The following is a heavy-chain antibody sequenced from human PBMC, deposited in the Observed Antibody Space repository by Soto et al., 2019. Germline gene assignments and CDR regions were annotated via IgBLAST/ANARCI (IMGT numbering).Heavy chain of an antibody. CDR1: GGSFSGYY. CDR2: INHSGST. CDR3: ARGSSSWSKYYYYYGMDV. V-gene: IGHV4-34*01. D-gene: IGHD6-13*01. J-gene: IGHJ6*02. Sequence: SETLSLTCAVYGGSFSGYYWSWIRQPPGKGLEWIGEINHSGSTNYNPSLKSRVTISVDTSKNQFSLKLSSVTAADTAVYYCARGSSSWSKYYYYYGMDVWGQGTTVTVSS.